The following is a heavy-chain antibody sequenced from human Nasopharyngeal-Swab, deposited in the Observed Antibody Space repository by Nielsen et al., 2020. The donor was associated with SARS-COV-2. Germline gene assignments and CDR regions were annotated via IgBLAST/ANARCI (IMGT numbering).Heavy chain of an antibody. V-gene: IGHV3-7*01. J-gene: IGHJ6*02. CDR1: GFTFSSYW. D-gene: IGHD2-15*01. CDR2: IKQDGSEK. CDR3: ARDLHCSGGSCYSYGMDV. Sequence: GGFLRLSCAASGFTFSSYWMSWVRQAPGKGLEWVANIKQDGSEKYYVDSVKGRFTISRDNAKNSLYLQMNSLRAEDTAVYYCARDLHCSGGSCYSYGMDVWGQGTTVTVSS.